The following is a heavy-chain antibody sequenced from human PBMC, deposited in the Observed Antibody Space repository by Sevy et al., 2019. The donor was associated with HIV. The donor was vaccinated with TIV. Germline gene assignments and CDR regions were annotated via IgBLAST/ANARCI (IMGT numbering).Heavy chain of an antibody. CDR3: ATDTNPAVAGPGGSYYGWFDP. Sequence: ASVKVSCKVSGYTLTELSMHWVRQAPGKGLEWMGGFDPEDGETIYAQKFQGRVTMTEDTSTDTAYKELSSLRSEDTAVYYCATDTNPAVAGPGGSYYGWFDPWGQGTLVTVSS. D-gene: IGHD1-26*01. V-gene: IGHV1-24*01. CDR2: FDPEDGET. CDR1: GYTLTELS. J-gene: IGHJ5*02.